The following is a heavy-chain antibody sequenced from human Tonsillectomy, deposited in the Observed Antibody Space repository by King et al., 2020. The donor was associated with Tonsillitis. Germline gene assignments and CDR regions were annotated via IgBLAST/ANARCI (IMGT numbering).Heavy chain of an antibody. Sequence: VQLQESGPGLVKPSETLSLTCTVSGGSISSYYWSWIRQPPGKGLEWIGYIYYSGSTNYNPSLKSRVTISVDTSKNQFSLKRSSVTAADTAVYYCARDQNYYDSSGYYRGGFDYWGQGTLVTVSS. CDR1: GGSISSYY. CDR2: IYYSGST. J-gene: IGHJ4*02. V-gene: IGHV4-59*01. D-gene: IGHD3-22*01. CDR3: ARDQNYYDSSGYYRGGFDY.